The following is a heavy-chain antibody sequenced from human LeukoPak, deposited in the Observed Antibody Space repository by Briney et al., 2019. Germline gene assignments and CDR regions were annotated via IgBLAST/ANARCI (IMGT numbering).Heavy chain of an antibody. J-gene: IGHJ4*02. CDR2: IIPIFGTA. CDR3: ARVNNYYDSSGYYPLDY. D-gene: IGHD3-22*01. V-gene: IGHV1-69*05. CDR1: GGTFSSYA. Sequence: ASVKVSCKASGGTFSSYAISWVRQAPGQGLEWMGRIIPIFGTANYAQKFQGRVTITTDESTSTAYMELSSLRSEDTALYYCARVNNYYDSSGYYPLDYWGQGTLVTVSS.